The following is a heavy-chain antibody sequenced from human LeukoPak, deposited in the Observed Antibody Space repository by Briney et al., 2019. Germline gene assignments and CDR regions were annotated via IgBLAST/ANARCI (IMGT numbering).Heavy chain of an antibody. D-gene: IGHD2-8*01. CDR1: GFTFGDYA. J-gene: IGHJ6*03. CDR2: ISWNSGSI. CDR3: AKERVYGYYMDV. Sequence: GGSLRLSCTASGFTFGDYAMTWVRQAPGKGLEWVSGISWNSGSIGYADSVKGRFTISRDNAKNSLYLQMNSLRAEDTALYYCAKERVYGYYMDVWGKGTTVTVSS. V-gene: IGHV3-9*01.